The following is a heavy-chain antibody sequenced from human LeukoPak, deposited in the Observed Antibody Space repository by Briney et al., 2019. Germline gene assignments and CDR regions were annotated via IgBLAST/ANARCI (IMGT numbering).Heavy chain of an antibody. CDR3: ATNRDCSGGSCYPYYYYYMDV. V-gene: IGHV1-69*05. CDR1: GGTFISYA. Sequence: SVKVSCKASGGTFISYAISWLRQAPGQGLEWMGRIIPIFGTANYAQKFQGRVTITTDESTSTAYMELSSLRSEDTAVYYCATNRDCSGGSCYPYYYYYMDVWGKGTTVTVSS. D-gene: IGHD2-15*01. CDR2: IIPIFGTA. J-gene: IGHJ6*03.